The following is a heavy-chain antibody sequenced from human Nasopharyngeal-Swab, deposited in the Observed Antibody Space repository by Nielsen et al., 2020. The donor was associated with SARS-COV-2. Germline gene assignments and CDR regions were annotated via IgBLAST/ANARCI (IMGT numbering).Heavy chain of an antibody. CDR2: TYFRSKWLN. V-gene: IGHV6-1*01. CDR3: ARGSGTYSDYFDY. D-gene: IGHD1-26*01. CDR1: GDSVSSNSAA. J-gene: IGHJ4*02. Sequence: SETLSLTCAISGDSVSSNSAAWTWIRQSPSRGLEWLGRTYFRSKWLNDYAVSVKSRTTINQDTSRNQFSLQLNSVTPEDTAIYYCARGSGTYSDYFDYWGQGTLVSVSS.